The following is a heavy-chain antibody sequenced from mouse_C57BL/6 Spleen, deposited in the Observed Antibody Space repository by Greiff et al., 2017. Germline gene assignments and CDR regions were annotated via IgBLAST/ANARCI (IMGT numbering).Heavy chain of an antibody. CDR1: GFNIKDYY. CDR2: IDPEDGET. V-gene: IGHV14-2*01. J-gene: IGHJ4*01. D-gene: IGHD1-1*01. Sequence: VQLKESGAELVKPGASVKLSCTASGFNIKDYYMHWVKQRTEQGLEWIGRIDPEDGETKYAPKFQGKATITAYTSANTAYLQLSSLTSEDTAVYYCAAYYYGTRAMDYWGQGTSVTVSS. CDR3: AAYYYGTRAMDY.